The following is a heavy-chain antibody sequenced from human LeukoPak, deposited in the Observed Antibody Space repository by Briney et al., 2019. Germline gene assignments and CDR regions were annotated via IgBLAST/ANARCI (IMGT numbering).Heavy chain of an antibody. CDR2: IYYSGST. Sequence: SETLSLTCTVSGGSISSSSYYWGCIRQPPGKGLEWIGSIYYSGSTYYNPSRKSRVTISVDTSKNQFSLKLSSVTAADTAVYYCARRRYYDSSGCFDYWGQGTLVTVSS. CDR3: ARRRYYDSSGCFDY. V-gene: IGHV4-39*01. CDR1: GGSISSSSYY. D-gene: IGHD3-22*01. J-gene: IGHJ4*02.